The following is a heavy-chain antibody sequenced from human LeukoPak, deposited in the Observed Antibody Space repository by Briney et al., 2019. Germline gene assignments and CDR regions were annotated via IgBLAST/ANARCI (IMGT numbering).Heavy chain of an antibody. CDR3: ARDLGQYYDTSDNWFDP. D-gene: IGHD3-22*01. Sequence: PGGSLRLSCAASGFTSSNYWMHWVRQAPGKGLVWVSRINSDGINTSYADSVKGRFTISRDNAKNTLNLQMNSLRAEDTAVYYCARDLGQYYDTSDNWFDPWGQGTLVTVSS. J-gene: IGHJ5*02. CDR2: INSDGINT. CDR1: GFTSSNYW. V-gene: IGHV3-74*01.